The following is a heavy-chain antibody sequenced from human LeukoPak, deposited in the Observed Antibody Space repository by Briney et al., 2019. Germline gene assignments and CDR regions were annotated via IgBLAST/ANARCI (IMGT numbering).Heavy chain of an antibody. V-gene: IGHV4-59*01. CDR1: GGSISSYY. CDR2: IYYSGST. J-gene: IGHJ4*02. Sequence: SETLSLTCTVSGGSISSYYWSWIRQPPGKGLEWIGCIYYSGSTKYNPSLKSRVTISVDTSKNQFSLKLSSVTAADTAVYYCARDRGSYYTHFDYWGQGTLVTVSS. D-gene: IGHD1-26*01. CDR3: ARDRGSYYTHFDY.